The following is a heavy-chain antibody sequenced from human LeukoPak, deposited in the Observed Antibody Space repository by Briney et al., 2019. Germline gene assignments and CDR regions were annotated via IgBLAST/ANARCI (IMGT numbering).Heavy chain of an antibody. D-gene: IGHD1-26*01. J-gene: IGHJ6*02. Sequence: SETLSLTCAVSGGSISSGGYSWSWIRQPPGKGLEWIGYIYHSGSTYYNPSLKSRVTISVDRSKNQFSLKLSSVTAADTAVYYCARGRGGGPATNYYYYYGLDVWGQGTTVTVSS. CDR3: ARGRGGGPATNYYYYYGLDV. CDR1: GGSISSGGYS. CDR2: IYHSGST. V-gene: IGHV4-30-2*01.